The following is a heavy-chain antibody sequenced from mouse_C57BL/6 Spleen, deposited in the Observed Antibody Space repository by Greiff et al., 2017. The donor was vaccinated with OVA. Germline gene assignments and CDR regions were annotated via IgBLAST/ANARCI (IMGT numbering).Heavy chain of an antibody. V-gene: IGHV5-6*01. D-gene: IGHD5-1*01. Sequence: EVMLVESGGDLVKPGGSLKLSCAASGFTFSSYGMSWVRQTPDKRLEWVATISSGGSYTYYPDSVKGRFTISRDNAKNTLYLQMSSLKSEDTAMYYCARHSTYYFDYWGQGTTLTVSS. CDR2: ISSGGSYT. CDR3: ARHSTYYFDY. J-gene: IGHJ2*01. CDR1: GFTFSSYG.